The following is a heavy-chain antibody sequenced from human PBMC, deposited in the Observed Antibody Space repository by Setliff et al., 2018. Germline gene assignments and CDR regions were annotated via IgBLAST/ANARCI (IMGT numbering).Heavy chain of an antibody. J-gene: IGHJ4*02. CDR2: ISYGGNT. D-gene: IGHD3-10*01. V-gene: IGHV4-39*07. CDR3: AGSQGSGGYYSNSPYYFHY. CDR1: GVSISANHY. Sequence: PSETLSLTCTVSGVSISANHYWGWIRQPPGKGLEWIGSISYGGNTYYNPSLNSRVTISADTSKNQFSLNLISVTAADTAVYYCAGSQGSGGYYSNSPYYFHYWGQGTLVTVSS.